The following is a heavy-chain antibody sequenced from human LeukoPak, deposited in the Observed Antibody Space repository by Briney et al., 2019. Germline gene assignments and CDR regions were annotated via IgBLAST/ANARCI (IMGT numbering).Heavy chain of an antibody. CDR1: GFTFSSYA. CDR3: AREGSSTARGLDY. Sequence: GRSLRLSCAASGFTFSSYAMHWVRQAPGKGLEWVAFISHDGSNQYYADSVKGRFTISRDNSKNTLYLNGNSLRAEDTAVYYCAREGSSTARGLDYWGQGTLVTVSS. D-gene: IGHD3-10*01. J-gene: IGHJ4*02. V-gene: IGHV3-30*04. CDR2: ISHDGSNQ.